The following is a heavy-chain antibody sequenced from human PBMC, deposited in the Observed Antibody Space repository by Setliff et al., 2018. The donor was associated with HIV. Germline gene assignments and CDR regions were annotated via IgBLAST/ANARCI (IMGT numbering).Heavy chain of an antibody. J-gene: IGHJ4*02. D-gene: IGHD5-12*01. CDR3: ARVGGYNKFDY. V-gene: IGHV3-74*01. CDR2: INPDGSAT. Sequence: GGSLRLSCAASGFTFSNYWMRWVRQAPGKGLVWVSRINPDGSATSYADSVKGRFTISRDNAKNTLYLQMNSLGAEDTAVYYCARVGGYNKFDYWGQGTLVTVS. CDR1: GFTFSNYW.